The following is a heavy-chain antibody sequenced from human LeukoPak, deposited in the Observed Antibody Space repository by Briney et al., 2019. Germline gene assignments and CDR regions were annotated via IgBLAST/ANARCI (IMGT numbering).Heavy chain of an antibody. D-gene: IGHD2/OR15-2a*01. J-gene: IGHJ4*02. CDR3: ARDYVYAFDY. CDR1: GFSFSSYS. CDR2: ISGSGNAK. V-gene: IGHV3-48*01. Sequence: WGSLRLSCAASGFSFSSYSMNWVRQAPGKGLEWVSYISGSGNAKHYTDSVKGLFTISRDNAKNALYLQMNSLRAEDTAVYFCARDYVYAFDYWGQGTLVTVSS.